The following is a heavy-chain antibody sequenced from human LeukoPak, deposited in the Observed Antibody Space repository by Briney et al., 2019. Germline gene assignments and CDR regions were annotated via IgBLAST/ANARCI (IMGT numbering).Heavy chain of an antibody. V-gene: IGHV1-2*02. CDR3: ATGTWQQLPFF. J-gene: IGHJ4*02. CDR1: GYTFSDYF. D-gene: IGHD6-13*01. CDR2: INSNSGGT. Sequence: ASVKVSCKASGYTFSDYFIHWVRQAPGQGLEWMGWINSNSGGTKYAQKFQGRVTLTRDTSTSTVYMELSSLRSEDTAVYYCATGTWQQLPFFWGQGALVTVSS.